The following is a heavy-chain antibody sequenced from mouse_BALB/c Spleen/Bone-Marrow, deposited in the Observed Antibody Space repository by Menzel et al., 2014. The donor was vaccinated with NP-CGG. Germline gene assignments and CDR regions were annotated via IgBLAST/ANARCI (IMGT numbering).Heavy chain of an antibody. V-gene: IGHV7-3*02. Sequence: EVMLVESRGGLVQPGGSLRLSCAASGFTFTDYYMSWVRQPPGKALEWLGFIRNKANGYTTEYSASVKGRFTISRDNSQSILYLQMNTLRAEDSATYYCARDDYYAMDYWGQGTSVTVSS. CDR3: ARDDYYAMDY. CDR1: GFTFTDYY. CDR2: IRNKANGYTT. J-gene: IGHJ4*01.